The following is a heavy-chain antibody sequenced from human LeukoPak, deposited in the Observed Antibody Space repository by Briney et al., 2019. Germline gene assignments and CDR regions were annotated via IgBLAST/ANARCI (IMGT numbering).Heavy chain of an antibody. J-gene: IGHJ4*02. CDR3: AKSVNSGYTSGDFDH. D-gene: IGHD6-19*01. CDR1: GFTFSTSA. V-gene: IGHV3-23*01. Sequence: GASLKLSCAASGFTFSTSAMTWVRQAPGKGLEGVSGISASGGRTYYADSVRGRFTISRDNSKNTLHLQMNRPRAEDTAVYYCAKSVNSGYTSGDFDHWGQGPLVPVSS. CDR2: ISASGGRT.